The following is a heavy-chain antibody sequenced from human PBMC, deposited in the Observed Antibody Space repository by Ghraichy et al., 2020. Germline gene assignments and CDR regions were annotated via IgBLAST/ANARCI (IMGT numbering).Heavy chain of an antibody. Sequence: GGSLRLSYAASGHTFSKYEMNWVRQAPGKGLERVSYISSSGGSIHYVDSVKGRFTISRDNAKNSLYLQMNSLRAEDTAVYFCAKTVGAVGSHYSYVMDVWGQGTAVTVSS. J-gene: IGHJ6*02. CDR3: AKTVGAVGSHYSYVMDV. D-gene: IGHD1-26*01. V-gene: IGHV3-48*03. CDR1: GHTFSKYE. CDR2: ISSSGGSI.